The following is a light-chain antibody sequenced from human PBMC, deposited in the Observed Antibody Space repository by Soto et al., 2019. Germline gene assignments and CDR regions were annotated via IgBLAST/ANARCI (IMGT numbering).Light chain of an antibody. V-gene: IGLV2-18*01. J-gene: IGLJ6*01. CDR3: SLYSSHVSLI. Sequence: QSALTHPPSVSGSPGQSVTLSCPATTTDIENYDSVSWYQQAPGTTPKLIIYDANNRPTGAPDRFSGSTSGNTVSLTISGLQAEEETDYFCSLYSSHVSLIFGMGTK. CDR1: TTDIENYDS. CDR2: DAN.